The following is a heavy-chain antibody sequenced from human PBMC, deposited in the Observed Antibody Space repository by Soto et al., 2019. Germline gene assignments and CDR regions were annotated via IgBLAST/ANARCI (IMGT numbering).Heavy chain of an antibody. CDR2: MNPNSGNT. D-gene: IGHD3-3*02. V-gene: IGHV1-8*01. Sequence: VASVKVSCKASGYTFTSYDINWVRQATGQGLEWMGWMNPNSGNTGYAQKFQGRVTMTRNTSISTAYMELSSLRSEDTAVYYCARWPVLARAVLKRHYYYYAMDVCGQGPTLTVSS. CDR1: GYTFTSYD. CDR3: ARWPVLARAVLKRHYYYYAMDV. J-gene: IGHJ6*02.